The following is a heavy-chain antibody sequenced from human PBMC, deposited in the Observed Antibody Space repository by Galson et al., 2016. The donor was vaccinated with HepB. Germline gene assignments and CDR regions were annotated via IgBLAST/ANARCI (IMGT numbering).Heavy chain of an antibody. Sequence: SETLSLTCSVSGDSISRYYWSWIRQSPGKGLEWIGYVGHTGDTDYNPSLKNRVTMSIDTSKNQFSLRLRSVTAADTAVYHCPRYCNGGTCSYRNYLDQWGQGTLVAVSP. J-gene: IGHJ4*02. D-gene: IGHD2-15*01. CDR3: PRYCNGGTCSYRNYLDQ. CDR2: VGHTGDT. CDR1: GDSISRYY. V-gene: IGHV4-59*01.